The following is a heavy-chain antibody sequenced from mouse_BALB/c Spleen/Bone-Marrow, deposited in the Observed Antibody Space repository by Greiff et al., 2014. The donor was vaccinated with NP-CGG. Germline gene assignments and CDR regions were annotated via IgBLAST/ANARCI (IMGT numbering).Heavy chain of an antibody. CDR3: ARTSNPAMDY. Sequence: QVQLQQPGAELVRPGASVKLSCKTSGHIFTSYWIHWIKQRSGQGLEWIARIYPGTDSTYYNEKFKGKATLTADKSSNTAYMQLGSLKSEDSAVYFCARTSNPAMDYWGQGTSVTVSS. V-gene: IGHV1S132*01. J-gene: IGHJ4*01. CDR1: GHIFTSYW. D-gene: IGHD2-5*01. CDR2: IYPGTDST.